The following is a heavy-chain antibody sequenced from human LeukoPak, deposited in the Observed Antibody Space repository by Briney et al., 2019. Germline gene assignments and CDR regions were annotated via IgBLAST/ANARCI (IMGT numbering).Heavy chain of an antibody. Sequence: HPGGSLRLSCAASGSTFSSYAMSWVRQAPGKGLEWVSAISGSGGSTYYADSVKGRFTISRDNSKNTLYLQMNSLRAEDTAVYYCAKDRTHYDSSGLYYFDYWGQGTLVTVSS. D-gene: IGHD3-22*01. CDR3: AKDRTHYDSSGLYYFDY. CDR1: GSTFSSYA. CDR2: ISGSGGST. V-gene: IGHV3-23*01. J-gene: IGHJ4*02.